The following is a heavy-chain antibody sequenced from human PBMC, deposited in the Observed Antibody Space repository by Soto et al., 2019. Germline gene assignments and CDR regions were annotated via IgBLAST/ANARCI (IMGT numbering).Heavy chain of an antibody. CDR2: TYYRSKWYS. Sequence: PSQTLSLTCAISGDSVSSNHSSWNWIRQSPSRGLEWLGRTYYRSKWYSVSAVSVKGRLTIKADTSKNQFSLQLDSVTPEDTAVYYCARGPAILNPWGQGIQVTVSS. CDR3: ARGPAILNP. CDR1: GDSVSSNHSS. J-gene: IGHJ5*02. D-gene: IGHD3-3*01. V-gene: IGHV6-1*01.